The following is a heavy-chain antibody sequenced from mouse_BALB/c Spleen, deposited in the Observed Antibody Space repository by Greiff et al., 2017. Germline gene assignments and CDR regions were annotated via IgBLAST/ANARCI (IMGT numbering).Heavy chain of an antibody. V-gene: IGHV2-9*02. CDR1: GFSLTSYG. Sequence: QVQLKESGPGLVAPSQSLSITCTVSGFSLTSYGVHWVRQPPGKGLEWLGVIWAGGSTNYNSALMSRLSISKDNSKSQVFLKMNSLQTDDTAIYYCVREDLYAMDYWGQGTSVTVSS. J-gene: IGHJ4*01. CDR2: IWAGGST. CDR3: VREDLYAMDY.